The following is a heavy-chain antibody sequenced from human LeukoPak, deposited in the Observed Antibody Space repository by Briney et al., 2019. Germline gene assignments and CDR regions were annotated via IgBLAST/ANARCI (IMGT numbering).Heavy chain of an antibody. J-gene: IGHJ4*02. CDR3: ARVRVGYSDY. Sequence: GGSLRLSYTASGFTFSSHSMNWVRQAPGKGLEWVSSISSSSVYIYYADSVKGRFTISRDYAKNSLYLQMNSLRDEDTAVYYCARVRVGYSDYWGQGTLVTVSS. D-gene: IGHD3-22*01. V-gene: IGHV3-21*01. CDR1: GFTFSSHS. CDR2: ISSSSVYI.